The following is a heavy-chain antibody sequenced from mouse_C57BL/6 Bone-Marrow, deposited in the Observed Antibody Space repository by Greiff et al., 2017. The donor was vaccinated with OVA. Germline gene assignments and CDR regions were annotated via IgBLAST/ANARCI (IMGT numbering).Heavy chain of an antibody. CDR2: IHPSDSDT. Sequence: QVQLQQPGAELVKPGASVKVSCKASGYTFTSYWMHWVTQRPGPGLEWIGRIHPSDSDTNYNQKFTGKATLTVDNSSSTAYMQRSSLTSEDYAVDSCAINGDSSGRGDYWGQGTTLTVSS. J-gene: IGHJ2*01. D-gene: IGHD3-2*02. V-gene: IGHV1-74*01. CDR3: AINGDSSGRGDY. CDR1: GYTFTSYW.